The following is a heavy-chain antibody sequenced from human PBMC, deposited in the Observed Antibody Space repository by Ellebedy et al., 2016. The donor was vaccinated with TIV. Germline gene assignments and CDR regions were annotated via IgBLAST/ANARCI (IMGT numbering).Heavy chain of an antibody. J-gene: IGHJ4*02. CDR2: LSGSGRRI. CDR1: GFTFSSYW. V-gene: IGHV3-23*01. Sequence: PGGSLRLSCAASGFTFSSYWMNCVRQATGQGLEWVAALSGSGRRIYSGDSVKGRFTISRDTSRSTRYLQMETLRAEDTAVYHCARFHGDYPPYYFDYWGQGTLVSVSS. CDR3: ARFHGDYPPYYFDY. D-gene: IGHD4-17*01.